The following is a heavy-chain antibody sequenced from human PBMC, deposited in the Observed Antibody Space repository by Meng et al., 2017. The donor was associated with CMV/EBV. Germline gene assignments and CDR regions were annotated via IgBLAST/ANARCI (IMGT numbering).Heavy chain of an antibody. CDR2: ISYDGSNK. Sequence: GESLKISCAASGFTFSSYAMHWARQAPGKGLEWVAVISYDGSNKYYADSVKGRFTISRDNSKNTLYLQMNSLRAEDTAVYYCARDAGYSGKYYYGMDVWGQGTTVTVSS. V-gene: IGHV3-30-3*01. D-gene: IGHD5-18*01. CDR1: GFTFSSYA. J-gene: IGHJ6*02. CDR3: ARDAGYSGKYYYGMDV.